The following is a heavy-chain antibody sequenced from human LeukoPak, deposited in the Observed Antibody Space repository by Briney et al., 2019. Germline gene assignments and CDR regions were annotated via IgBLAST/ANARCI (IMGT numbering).Heavy chain of an antibody. CDR1: GFTFSNAW. Sequence: GESLRLSCAASGFTFSNAWMNWVRQSPGKGLEWVGRIRSKTDGGTIDYGAPVKGRFTISRDDSKNTLYLQMNNLKTEDTAMYHCTTGVRDSSGHYNFDYWGQGTLVTVSS. CDR2: IRSKTDGGTI. V-gene: IGHV3-15*01. J-gene: IGHJ4*02. CDR3: TTGVRDSSGHYNFDY. D-gene: IGHD3-22*01.